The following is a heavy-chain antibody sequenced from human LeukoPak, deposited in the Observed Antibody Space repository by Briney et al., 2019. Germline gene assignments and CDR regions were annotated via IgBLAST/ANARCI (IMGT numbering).Heavy chain of an antibody. CDR3: AKAGDIVLMVYAPVDY. Sequence: DPGGSLRLSCAASGFTFSSYAMSWVRQAPGKGLEWVSAISGSGGSTYYADSVKGRFTISRDNSKNTLYLQMNSLRAEDTAVYYCAKAGDIVLMVYAPVDYWGQGTLVTVSS. V-gene: IGHV3-23*01. CDR1: GFTFSSYA. D-gene: IGHD2-8*01. J-gene: IGHJ4*02. CDR2: ISGSGGST.